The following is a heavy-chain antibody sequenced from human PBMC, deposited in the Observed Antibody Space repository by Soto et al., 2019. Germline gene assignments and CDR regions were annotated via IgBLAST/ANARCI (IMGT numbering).Heavy chain of an antibody. CDR1: GFTFSSYS. D-gene: IGHD3-10*01. V-gene: IGHV3-21*01. J-gene: IGHJ4*02. CDR2: ISSSSSYI. Sequence: GGSLRLSCAASGFTFSSYSMNWVRQAPGKGLEWVSSISSSSSYIYYADSVKGRFTISRDNAKNSLYLQMNSLRAEDTAVYYCARVGREGRYFDYWGQGTLVTVSS. CDR3: ARVGREGRYFDY.